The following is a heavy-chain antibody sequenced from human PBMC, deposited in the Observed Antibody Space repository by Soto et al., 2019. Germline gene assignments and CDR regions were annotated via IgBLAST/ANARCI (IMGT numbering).Heavy chain of an antibody. CDR3: ARDTGYCSRTSCPKSRLLYYGMDV. J-gene: IGHJ6*02. CDR1: GGTFSSYA. CDR2: IIPIFGTA. Sequence: SVKVSCKASGGTFSSYAISWVQQAPGQGLEWMGGIIPIFGTANYAQKFQGRVTITADESTSTAYMELSSLRSEDTAVYYCARDTGYCSRTSCPKSRLLYYGMDVWG. V-gene: IGHV1-69*13. D-gene: IGHD2-2*01.